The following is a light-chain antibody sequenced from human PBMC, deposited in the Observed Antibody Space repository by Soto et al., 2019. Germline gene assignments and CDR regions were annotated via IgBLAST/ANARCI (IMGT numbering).Light chain of an antibody. CDR3: SSYAGSNNYV. Sequence: QSVLAQPPSASGSPGQSVTISCTGTSSDIGGYNEVSWYQHHPGKAPKLMIYDVTKRPSGVPDRFSGSRSGNTASLTVSGLQAEDEADYYCSSYAGSNNYVFGSGTKGTVL. J-gene: IGLJ1*01. CDR1: SSDIGGYNE. CDR2: DVT. V-gene: IGLV2-8*01.